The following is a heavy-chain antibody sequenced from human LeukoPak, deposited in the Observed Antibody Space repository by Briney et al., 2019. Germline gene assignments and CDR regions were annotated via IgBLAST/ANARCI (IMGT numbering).Heavy chain of an antibody. CDR2: ISSSSSYI. J-gene: IGHJ4*02. Sequence: GGSLRLSCAASGFSFSSYSMNWVRQAPGKGLEWGSSISSSSSYIYYADSVKGRFTISRDNAKNSLYLQMNSLRAEDTAVYYCARDHGRDAVDVRVDYWGQGTLVTVSS. CDR3: ARDHGRDAVDVRVDY. V-gene: IGHV3-21*01. CDR1: GFSFSSYS. D-gene: IGHD6-19*01.